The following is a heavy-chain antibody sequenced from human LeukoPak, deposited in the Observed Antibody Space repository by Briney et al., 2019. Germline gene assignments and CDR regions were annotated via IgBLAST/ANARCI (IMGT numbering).Heavy chain of an antibody. J-gene: IGHJ6*03. CDR1: GYSFSSYW. V-gene: IGHV5-51*01. CDR2: IYPSDSDT. Sequence: GESLKISCKGSGYSFSSYWIAWVRQMPGKGLEWMGIIYPSDSDTRYSPSFQGQVTISADKSISTAYLQWSSLKASDTAMYYCARLGDFWSGYYPPTTYYYMDVWGKGTTVTVSS. CDR3: ARLGDFWSGYYPPTTYYYMDV. D-gene: IGHD3-3*01.